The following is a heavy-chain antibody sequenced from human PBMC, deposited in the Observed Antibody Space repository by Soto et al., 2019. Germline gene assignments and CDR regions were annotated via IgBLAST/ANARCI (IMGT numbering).Heavy chain of an antibody. V-gene: IGHV1-8*01. CDR1: GYTFSSYD. CDR2: MNTNSGDT. D-gene: IGHD2-8*01. J-gene: IGHJ6*02. CDR3: ARIRVMAYYHAMDV. Sequence: ASVKVSCKASGYTFSSYDINWVRQAPGQGLEWIGWMNTNSGDTDYAQNFQGRVTMTRNTSISAAYMELGSLRSEDTAVYYCARIRVMAYYHAMDVWGQGTTVTVYS.